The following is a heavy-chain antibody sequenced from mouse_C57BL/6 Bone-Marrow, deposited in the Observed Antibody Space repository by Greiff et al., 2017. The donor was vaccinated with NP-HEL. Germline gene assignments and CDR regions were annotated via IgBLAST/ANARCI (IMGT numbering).Heavy chain of an antibody. CDR3: AREATVVAIRYFDV. Sequence: QVQLQQSGTELVKPGASVKLSCKASGYTFTSYWMHWVKQRPGQGLEWIGNINPSNGGTNYNEKFKSKATLTVDKSSSTAYMQLSSLTSEDSAVYYCAREATVVAIRYFDVWGTGTTVTVSS. V-gene: IGHV1-53*01. D-gene: IGHD1-1*01. CDR2: INPSNGGT. CDR1: GYTFTSYW. J-gene: IGHJ1*03.